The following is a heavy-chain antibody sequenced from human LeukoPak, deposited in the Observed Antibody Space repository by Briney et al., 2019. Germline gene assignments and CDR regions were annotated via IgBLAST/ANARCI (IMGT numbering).Heavy chain of an antibody. D-gene: IGHD3-10*01. CDR2: IIPILGIA. CDR3: ASFDYYGSGSPEFGP. Sequence: SVKVSCKASGGTFSSYAISWVREAPGQGLEWIGRIIPILGIANYAQKFQGRVTITADKSTSTAYMELSSLRSEDTAVYYCASFDYYGSGSPEFGPWGQGTLVTVSS. V-gene: IGHV1-69*04. J-gene: IGHJ5*02. CDR1: GGTFSSYA.